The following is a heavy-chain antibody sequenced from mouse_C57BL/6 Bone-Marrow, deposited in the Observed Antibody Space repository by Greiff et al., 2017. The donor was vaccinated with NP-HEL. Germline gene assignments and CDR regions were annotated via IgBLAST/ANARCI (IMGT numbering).Heavy chain of an antibody. CDR1: GYAFSSSW. Sequence: QVQLQQSGPELVKPGASVKISCKASGYAFSSSWMNWVKQRPGKGLEWIGRIYPGDGDTNYNGKFKGKATLTADKSSSTAYMQLSSLTSEDSAVYFCASLYYEPPAWFAYWGQGTLVTVSA. J-gene: IGHJ3*01. CDR2: IYPGDGDT. V-gene: IGHV1-82*01. D-gene: IGHD2-4*01. CDR3: ASLYYEPPAWFAY.